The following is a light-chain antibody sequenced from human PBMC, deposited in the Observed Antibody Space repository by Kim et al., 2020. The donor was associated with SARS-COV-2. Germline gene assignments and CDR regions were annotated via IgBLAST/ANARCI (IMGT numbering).Light chain of an antibody. CDR3: KQSNMTPGT. Sequence: DIQMTQSPPSVSASVGDRVTITCRASQTITTYLNWYQQKPGQAPKLLIYAVSRLQGGVPSRFSGSLSGRDFRLTISSLQPEDFATYNCKQSNMTPGTFGKGTKVDIK. CDR2: AVS. CDR1: QTITTY. J-gene: IGKJ1*01. V-gene: IGKV1-39*01.